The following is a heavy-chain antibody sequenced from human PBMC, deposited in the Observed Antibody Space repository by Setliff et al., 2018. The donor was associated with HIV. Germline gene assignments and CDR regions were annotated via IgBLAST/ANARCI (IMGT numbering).Heavy chain of an antibody. CDR2: IAKTGST. CDR3: ARDFKRYNSPCRFDP. CDR1: GDSITNGTFY. V-gene: IGHV4-61*02. Sequence: SETLSLTCTVSGDSITNGTFYWNWIRQPAGKGLEWIGRIAKTGSTNYNPSLKSRLTISMDTSKNQFSLKLNSVAAADTAVYYCARDFKRYNSPCRFDPWGPGTLVTVS. J-gene: IGHJ5*02. D-gene: IGHD5-12*01.